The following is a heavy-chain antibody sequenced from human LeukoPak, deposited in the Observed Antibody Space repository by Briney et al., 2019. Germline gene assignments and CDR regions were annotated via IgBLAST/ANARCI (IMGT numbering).Heavy chain of an antibody. D-gene: IGHD5-24*01. J-gene: IGHJ4*02. V-gene: IGHV3-21*04. CDR3: AKSGYNRFDY. CDR2: ISSSSSYI. Sequence: PGGSLRLSCAASGFTFSSYSMNWVRQAPGKGLEWVSSISSSSSYIYYADSVKGRFTISRDNSKNTLYLRMNSLRAEDTAVYYCAKSGYNRFDYWGQGTLVTVSS. CDR1: GFTFSSYS.